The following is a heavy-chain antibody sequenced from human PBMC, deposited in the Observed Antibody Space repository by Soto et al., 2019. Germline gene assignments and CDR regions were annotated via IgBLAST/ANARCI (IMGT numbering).Heavy chain of an antibody. CDR2: IKQDGSEK. CDR3: ARDAPTYYYYYGMDV. V-gene: IGHV3-7*03. J-gene: IGHJ6*02. CDR1: GFTFSSYW. Sequence: EVQLVESGGGLVQPGGSLRLSCAASGFTFSSYWMGWVRQAPGKGLEWVANIKQDGSEKYYVDSVKGRFTISRDNAKNSLYLQMNSLRAEDTAVYYCARDAPTYYYYYGMDVWGQGTTVTVSS.